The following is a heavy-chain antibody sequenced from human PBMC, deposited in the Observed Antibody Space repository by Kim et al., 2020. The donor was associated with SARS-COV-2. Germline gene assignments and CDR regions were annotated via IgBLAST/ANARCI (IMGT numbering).Heavy chain of an antibody. J-gene: IGHJ3*02. D-gene: IGHD5-18*01. CDR3: ARDTAYDAFDI. Sequence: KYYADSVKGRFTISRDNSKNTLYLQMNSLRAEDTAVYYCARDTAYDAFDIWGQGTMVTVSS. V-gene: IGHV3-33*01. CDR2: K.